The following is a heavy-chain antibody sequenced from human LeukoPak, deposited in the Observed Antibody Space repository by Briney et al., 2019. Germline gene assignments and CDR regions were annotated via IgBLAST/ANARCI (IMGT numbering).Heavy chain of an antibody. CDR1: GFTFSSYS. V-gene: IGHV3-21*01. Sequence: GGSLRLSCAASGFTFSSYSMNWVRQAPGKGLEWVSSISSSSSYIYYADSVKGRFTISRDNAKNSLYLQMNSLRAEDTAVYYCAGNDYDSSGYYFFDYWGQGTLVTVSS. CDR3: AGNDYDSSGYYFFDY. D-gene: IGHD3-22*01. CDR2: ISSSSSYI. J-gene: IGHJ4*02.